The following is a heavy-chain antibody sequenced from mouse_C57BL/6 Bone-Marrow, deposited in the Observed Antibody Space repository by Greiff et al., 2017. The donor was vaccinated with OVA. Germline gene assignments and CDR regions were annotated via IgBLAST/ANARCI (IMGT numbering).Heavy chain of an antibody. V-gene: IGHV1-26*01. CDR1: GYTFTDYY. J-gene: IGHJ4*01. Sequence: EVQLQQSGPELVKPGASVKISCKASGYTFTDYYINWVKQSHGKSLEWIGDINPNNGGTSYNQKFKGKATLTVDKSSSTAYMELRSLTSEDSAVYYCARPFGYYGSYYYAMDYWGQGTSVTVSS. CDR2: INPNNGGT. D-gene: IGHD1-1*01. CDR3: ARPFGYYGSYYYAMDY.